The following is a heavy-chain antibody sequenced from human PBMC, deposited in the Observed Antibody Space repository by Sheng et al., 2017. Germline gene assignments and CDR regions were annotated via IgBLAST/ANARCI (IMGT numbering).Heavy chain of an antibody. J-gene: IGHJ4*02. CDR1: GFTFGDYA. V-gene: IGHV3-49*04. Sequence: EVQLVESGGGLVQPGRSLRLSCTASGFTFGDYAMSWVRQAPGKGLEWVGFIRSKAYGGTTEYAASVKGRFTISRDDSKSIAYLQMNSLKTEDTAVYYCTRPPQGNPSYFDYWAREPWSP. D-gene: IGHD4-4*01. CDR3: TRPPQGNPSYFDY. CDR2: IRSKAYGGTT.